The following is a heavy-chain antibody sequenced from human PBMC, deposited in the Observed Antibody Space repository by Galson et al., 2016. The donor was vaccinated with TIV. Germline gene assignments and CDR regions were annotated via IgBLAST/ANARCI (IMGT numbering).Heavy chain of an antibody. V-gene: IGHV1-69*13. CDR3: AKDRNTAMDTYHYYYGMDD. D-gene: IGHD5-18*01. J-gene: IGHJ6*02. Sequence: SVKVSCKASGDTFSSYPFNWVRQAPGQGLEWVGGFIPLFGTANYAQNFQGRVTISADESTSTLYMEVSSLRPEDTAVYYCAKDRNTAMDTYHYYYGMDDWGQGTTVIVSS. CDR1: GDTFSSYP. CDR2: FIPLFGTA.